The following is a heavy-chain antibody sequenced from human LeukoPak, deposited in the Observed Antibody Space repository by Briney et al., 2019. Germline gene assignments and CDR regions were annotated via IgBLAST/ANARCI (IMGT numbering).Heavy chain of an antibody. CDR3: ARDFLRDYGDPFDS. Sequence: SETLSLTCTVSGGSITSSTHYWGWMRQPPGKGLEWIGTIYYTGSPTFYNPSLKSRLTISVDTSKSHFSLKLTSVTAADTAVYYCARDFLRDYGDPFDSWGQGTLVTVFS. J-gene: IGHJ4*02. CDR2: IYYTGSPT. D-gene: IGHD4-17*01. V-gene: IGHV4-39*07. CDR1: GGSITSSTHY.